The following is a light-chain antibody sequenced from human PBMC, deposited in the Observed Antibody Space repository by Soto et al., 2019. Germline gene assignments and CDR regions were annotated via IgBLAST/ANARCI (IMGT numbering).Light chain of an antibody. J-gene: IGLJ1*01. Sequence: QSVLTQPASVSGSPGQSITISCTGTSSDVGGYNYVSWHQQHPGKAPKLLIYDVSSRPSGVSNRFSVSKSGNTASLTISGLQAEDEADYYCSSYTSSITHVFGTGTKVPV. V-gene: IGLV2-14*01. CDR3: SSYTSSITHV. CDR1: SSDVGGYNY. CDR2: DVS.